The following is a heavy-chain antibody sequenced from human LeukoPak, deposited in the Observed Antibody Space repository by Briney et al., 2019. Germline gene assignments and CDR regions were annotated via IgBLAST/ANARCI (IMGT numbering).Heavy chain of an antibody. V-gene: IGHV4-39*07. CDR1: GGSISSSSYY. Sequence: PSETLSLTCTVSGGSISSSSYYWGWIRQPPGKGLEWIGSIYYSGSTYYNPSLKSRVTISVDTSKNQFSLRLSSVTAADTAVYYCAREGWAALQRFGAFDIWGQGTMVTVSS. D-gene: IGHD6-6*01. CDR2: IYYSGST. J-gene: IGHJ3*02. CDR3: AREGWAALQRFGAFDI.